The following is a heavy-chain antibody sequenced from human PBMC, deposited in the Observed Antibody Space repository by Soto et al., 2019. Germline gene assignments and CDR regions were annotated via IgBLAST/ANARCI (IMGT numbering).Heavy chain of an antibody. J-gene: IGHJ3*02. Sequence: EVQLVESGGGLVQPGGYLRLSCAASGFTFSSYAMHWVRQAPGQGLEYVSAISSNGGSTYYANSVKGRFTISRDNSKNTLYLQMGSLSAEDMAVYYCARVYSSSWYECFDIWCQWTMVTVSS. CDR3: ARVYSSSWYECFDI. D-gene: IGHD6-13*01. V-gene: IGHV3-64*01. CDR2: ISSNGGST. CDR1: GFTFSSYA.